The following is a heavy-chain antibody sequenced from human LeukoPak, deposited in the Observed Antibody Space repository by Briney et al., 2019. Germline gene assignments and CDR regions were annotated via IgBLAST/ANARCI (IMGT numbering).Heavy chain of an antibody. D-gene: IGHD3-22*01. CDR3: ATSSGYYPGPLDAFDI. CDR2: IYYSGST. CDR1: GVSISSGGYY. J-gene: IGHJ3*02. Sequence: SETLSLTCTVSGVSISSGGYYWSWIRQHPGKGLEWIVYIYYSGSTYYNPSLKSRVTISVDTSKNQFSLKLSSVTAADTAVYYCATSSGYYPGPLDAFDIWGQGTMVTVSS. V-gene: IGHV4-31*03.